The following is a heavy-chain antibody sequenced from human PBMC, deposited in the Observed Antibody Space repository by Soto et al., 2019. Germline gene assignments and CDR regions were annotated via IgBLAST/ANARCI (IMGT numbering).Heavy chain of an antibody. J-gene: IGHJ5*02. V-gene: IGHV4-34*01. CDR2: INHSGST. CDR1: GGSFSGYY. CDR3: GRGNQYYYGSGSYYNSWCDQ. D-gene: IGHD3-10*01. Sequence: SETLSLTCAVDGGSFSGYYWSWIRQPPGKGLEWIGEINHSGSTNYNPSLKSRVTISVDTSKNQFSLKLSSVTAADTAVYYGGRGNQYYYGSGSYYNSWCDQWGRRTRVVVSS.